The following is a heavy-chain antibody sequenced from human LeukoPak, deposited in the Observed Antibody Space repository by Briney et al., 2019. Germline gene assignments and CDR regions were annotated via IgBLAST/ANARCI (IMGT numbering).Heavy chain of an antibody. V-gene: IGHV1-18*01. CDR1: GYTFTSYG. CDR2: ISAYNGNT. J-gene: IGHJ4*02. CDR3: ARAIGDYYDSSGYYPPGDYFDY. D-gene: IGHD3-22*01. Sequence: ASVKVSCKASGYTFTSYGISWVRQAPGQGLEWMGWISAYNGNTNYAQKLQGRVTMTTDTSTSTAYMELRSLRSDDTAVYYCARAIGDYYDSSGYYPPGDYFDYWGQGTLVTVSS.